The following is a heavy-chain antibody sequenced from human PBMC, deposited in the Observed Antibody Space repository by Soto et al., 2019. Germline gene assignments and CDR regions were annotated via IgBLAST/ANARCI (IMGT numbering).Heavy chain of an antibody. CDR3: ASKTPVAGTE. CDR2: IYYTGST. Sequence: QLQLQESGPGLVRPSETLSLTCTVSGGSIGSNNYYWAWIRQPPGKGLEWIGSIYYTGSTYYNPSLRSRVTISVDTSKNQFSLKLNSVTAADTAEYYCASKTPVAGTEWGQGTLVTVSS. D-gene: IGHD6-19*01. CDR1: GGSIGSNNYY. V-gene: IGHV4-39*01. J-gene: IGHJ4*02.